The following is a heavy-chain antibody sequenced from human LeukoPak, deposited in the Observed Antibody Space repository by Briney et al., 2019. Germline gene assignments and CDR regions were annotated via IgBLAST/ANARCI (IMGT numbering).Heavy chain of an antibody. J-gene: IGHJ4*02. CDR1: GFTFSSYS. D-gene: IGHD2-15*01. V-gene: IGHV3-21*01. CDR2: ISSSSSYR. CDR3: ARDDCSGGSCYHFDY. Sequence: GGSLRLSCAASGFTFSSYSIIWVRQAPGKGLEWVSSISSSSSYRYYADSVKGRFTISRDNAKNSLYLQMNSLRAEDTAVYYCARDDCSGGSCYHFDYWGQGTLVTGSS.